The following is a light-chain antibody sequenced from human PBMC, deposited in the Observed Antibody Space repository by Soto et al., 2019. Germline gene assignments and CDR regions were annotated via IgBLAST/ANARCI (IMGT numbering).Light chain of an antibody. Sequence: EIVLTQSPGTLSLSPGERATLSCRATESVSSRYLAWYQQKPGQAPRLLIYGASSRATGIPDRFSGSGSGTDFTLTFSRLEPEDFAVYYCQQYGSSPPWTFGQGTRVEIK. CDR2: GAS. J-gene: IGKJ1*01. CDR3: QQYGSSPPWT. V-gene: IGKV3-20*01. CDR1: ESVSSRY.